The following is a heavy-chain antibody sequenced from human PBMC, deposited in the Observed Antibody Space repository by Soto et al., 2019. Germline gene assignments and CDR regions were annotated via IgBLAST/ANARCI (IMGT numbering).Heavy chain of an antibody. CDR2: IYYSGST. CDR3: ARETELVDTAMYSRWFDP. Sequence: SETLSLTCTVSGCSISSYYWSWIRQPPGKGLEWIGYIYYSGSTNYNPSLKSRVTISVDTSKNQFSLKLSSVTAADTAVYYCARETELVDTAMYSRWFDPWGQGTLVTVSS. CDR1: GCSISSYY. V-gene: IGHV4-59*01. D-gene: IGHD5-18*01. J-gene: IGHJ5*02.